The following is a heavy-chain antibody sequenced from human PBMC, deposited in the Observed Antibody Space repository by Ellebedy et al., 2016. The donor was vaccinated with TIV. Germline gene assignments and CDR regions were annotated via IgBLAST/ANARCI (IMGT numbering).Heavy chain of an antibody. Sequence: GESLKISXAASGFTFSSYGMHWVRQAPGKGLEWVAVISYDGSNKYYADSVKGRFTISRDNSKNTLYLQMNSLRAEDTAVYYCARDAYSSFDYWGQGTLVTVSS. CDR2: ISYDGSNK. CDR3: ARDAYSSFDY. J-gene: IGHJ4*02. D-gene: IGHD6-19*01. CDR1: GFTFSSYG. V-gene: IGHV3-30*03.